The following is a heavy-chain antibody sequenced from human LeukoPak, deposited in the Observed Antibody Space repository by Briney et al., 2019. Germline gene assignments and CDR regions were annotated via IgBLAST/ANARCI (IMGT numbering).Heavy chain of an antibody. J-gene: IGHJ3*02. V-gene: IGHV4-31*03. Sequence: SQTLSFTCTVSGGSISSGGYYWSWIRQHPGKGLEWIGYIYYSGSTYYNPSLKSRVTISVDTSKNQFSLKLSSVTAADTAVYYCARARPLGYCTNGVCYDAFDIWGQGTMVTVSS. D-gene: IGHD2-8*01. CDR2: IYYSGST. CDR3: ARARPLGYCTNGVCYDAFDI. CDR1: GGSISSGGYY.